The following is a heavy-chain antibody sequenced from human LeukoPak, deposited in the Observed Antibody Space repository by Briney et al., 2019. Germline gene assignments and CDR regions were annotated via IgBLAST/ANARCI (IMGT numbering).Heavy chain of an antibody. CDR3: ARDYYDSSGYYYFDY. J-gene: IGHJ4*02. CDR1: GFTFSDYY. V-gene: IGHV3-11*01. Sequence: GGSLRLSCAASGFTFSDYYMSWLRQAPGKGLEWVSYISSSGSTIYYADSVKGRFTISRDNAKNSLYLQMNSLRAEDTAVYYCARDYYDSSGYYYFDYWGQGTLVTVSS. D-gene: IGHD3-22*01. CDR2: ISSSGSTI.